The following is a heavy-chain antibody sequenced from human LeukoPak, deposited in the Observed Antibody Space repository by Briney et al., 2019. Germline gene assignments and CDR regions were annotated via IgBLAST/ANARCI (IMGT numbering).Heavy chain of an antibody. V-gene: IGHV1-2*02. J-gene: IGHJ4*02. CDR2: INPNTGVT. D-gene: IGHD2-2*01. CDR3: ARETIVVVPAARRHFDY. CDR1: GGTFSSYA. Sequence: ASVKVSCKASGGTFSSYAISWVRQAPGQGLEWMGWINPNTGVTNYAQKFQGRVTMTRDTSISTAYMELSRLRSDDTAVYYCARETIVVVPAARRHFDYWGQGTLVTVSS.